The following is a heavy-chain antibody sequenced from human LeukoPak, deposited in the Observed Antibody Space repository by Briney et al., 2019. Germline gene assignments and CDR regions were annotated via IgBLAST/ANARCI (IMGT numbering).Heavy chain of an antibody. CDR1: GYTFTSYY. CDR2: INPNSGAT. J-gene: IGHJ4*02. Sequence: GASVKVSCKASGYTFTSYYMHWVRQAPGQGLEWVGWINPNSGATKYSQNFQGRVTMTRDTSISTAYMELSRLRSDDTAVYYCAREEQWLVQSYWGQGTLVTVSS. CDR3: AREEQWLVQSY. D-gene: IGHD6-19*01. V-gene: IGHV1-2*02.